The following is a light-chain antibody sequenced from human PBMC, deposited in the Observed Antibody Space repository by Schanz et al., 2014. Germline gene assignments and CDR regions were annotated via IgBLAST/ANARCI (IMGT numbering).Light chain of an antibody. CDR1: QSVSTN. CDR2: DAS. Sequence: EIVMTQSPATLSLSPGERATLSCRASQSVSTNLAWYQQKPGQAPSLLIYDASTRATGVLPTFSGSGSGTEFTLTISRLEPEDFAVYYCQQYGIAPYAFGRGTNLEIK. CDR3: QQYGIAPYA. V-gene: IGKV3-15*01. J-gene: IGKJ2*01.